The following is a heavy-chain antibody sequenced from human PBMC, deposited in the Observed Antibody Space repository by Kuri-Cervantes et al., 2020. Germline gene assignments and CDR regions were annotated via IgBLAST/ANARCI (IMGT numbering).Heavy chain of an antibody. Sequence: SVKVSCKASGYTFTYRYLHWVRQAPGQALEWMGWITPFNGNTNYAQKFQDRVTITRDRSMSIAYMELSSLRAEDTALYYCAKSPLYDSSGYPDYWGQGTLVTVSS. D-gene: IGHD3-22*01. CDR2: ITPFNGNT. J-gene: IGHJ4*02. CDR3: AKSPLYDSSGYPDY. V-gene: IGHV1-45*02. CDR1: GYTFTYRY.